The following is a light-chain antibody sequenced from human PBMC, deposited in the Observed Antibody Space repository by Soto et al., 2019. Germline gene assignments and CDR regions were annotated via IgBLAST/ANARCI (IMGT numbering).Light chain of an antibody. Sequence: ELVLTRSPGTLSLSPGERATLSCRASQSVSSSYLAWYQQKPGQAPRLLIYGASSRATGISDRFSGSGSGTDFTLTISRLEPEDFAVYYCHQYGSSSWTFGQGTKV. V-gene: IGKV3-20*01. CDR1: QSVSSSY. CDR3: HQYGSSSWT. CDR2: GAS. J-gene: IGKJ1*01.